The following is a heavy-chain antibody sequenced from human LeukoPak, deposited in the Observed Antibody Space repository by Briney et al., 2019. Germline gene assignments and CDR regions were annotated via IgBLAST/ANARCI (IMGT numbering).Heavy chain of an antibody. CDR2: ISWDGGVT. Sequence: GGSLRLSCAASGFIFDDYLIHWVCQRPGKGLEWVSLISWDGGVTYHADSVKGRFTISRDNSKNSLYLQMNSLRTEDTALYYCAKARGLIGGAFDIWGQGTMVTVSS. J-gene: IGHJ3*02. CDR1: GFIFDDYL. D-gene: IGHD3-22*01. V-gene: IGHV3-43*01. CDR3: AKARGLIGGAFDI.